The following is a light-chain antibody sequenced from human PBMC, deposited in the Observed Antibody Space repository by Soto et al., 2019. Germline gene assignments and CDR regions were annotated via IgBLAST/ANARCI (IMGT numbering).Light chain of an antibody. J-gene: IGKJ4*01. CDR3: QQSYSITLT. CDR1: QSISSY. V-gene: IGKV1-39*01. CDR2: AAS. Sequence: DIQMTQSPSSLSASVGERVTITCRASQSISSYLNWYPQKRGKAPKLXIYAASSLQSGVPSRFSGSGAGTDCTLTISSLQPEDVATYYCQQSYSITLTFGGGTQVDIK.